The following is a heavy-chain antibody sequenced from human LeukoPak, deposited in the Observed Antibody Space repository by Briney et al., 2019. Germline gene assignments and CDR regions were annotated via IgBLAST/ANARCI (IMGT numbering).Heavy chain of an antibody. CDR1: GYIFTDYS. D-gene: IGHD3-16*02. V-gene: IGHV7-4-1*01. CDR2: ASTNKGIP. Sequence: ASVKVSCKASGYIFTDYSFIWVRQAPGQGLEWLEWASTNKGIPTYAQGLTGRFVFSVNTSVNTAYLQIFSLKAEDTGVYYCARTPSIVSYSDYWGQGTLVTVSS. CDR3: ARTPSIVSYSDY. J-gene: IGHJ4*02.